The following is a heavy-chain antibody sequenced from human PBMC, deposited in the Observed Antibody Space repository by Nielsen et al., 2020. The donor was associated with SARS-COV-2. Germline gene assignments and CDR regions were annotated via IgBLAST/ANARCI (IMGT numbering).Heavy chain of an antibody. Sequence: GESLKISCAASGFTFDDYAMHWVRQAPGKGLEWVAVISYDGSNKYYADSVKGRFTISRDNSKNTLYLQMNSLRAEDTAVYYCARDGSGWHIGYWGQGTLVTVSS. V-gene: IGHV3-30-3*01. CDR3: ARDGSGWHIGY. CDR1: GFTFDDYA. J-gene: IGHJ4*02. D-gene: IGHD6-19*01. CDR2: ISYDGSNK.